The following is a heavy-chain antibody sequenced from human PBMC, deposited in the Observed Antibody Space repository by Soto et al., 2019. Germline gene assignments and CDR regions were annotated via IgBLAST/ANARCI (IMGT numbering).Heavy chain of an antibody. D-gene: IGHD1-7*01. CDR2: IIPIFGTA. V-gene: IGHV1-69*01. CDR3: ARDGRVTGTTLEY. CDR1: GGTFSSYA. Sequence: QVQLVQSGAEVKKPGSSVKVSCKASGGTFSSYAISWVRQATGQGLAWMGGIIPIFGTANYAQKFQGRVTITADESTSTAYMELSSLRSEATAVYYCARDGRVTGTTLEYWGQGTLVTVSS. J-gene: IGHJ4*02.